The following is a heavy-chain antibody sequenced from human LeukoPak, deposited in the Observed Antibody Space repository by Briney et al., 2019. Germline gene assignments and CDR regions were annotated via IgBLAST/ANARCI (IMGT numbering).Heavy chain of an antibody. Sequence: GGSLRLSCAASGFTFSSYAMSWVRQAPGKGLEWVSAISGSGGSTYYADSVKGRFTISRDNSKNTLYLQMNSLRAEDTAVYYCAKRVQYISSWYYFDYWGQGTLVTVSS. J-gene: IGHJ4*02. D-gene: IGHD6-13*01. CDR2: ISGSGGST. CDR1: GFTFSSYA. CDR3: AKRVQYISSWYYFDY. V-gene: IGHV3-23*01.